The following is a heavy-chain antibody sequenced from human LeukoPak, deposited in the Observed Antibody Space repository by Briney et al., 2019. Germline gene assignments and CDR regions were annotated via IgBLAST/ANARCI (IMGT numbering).Heavy chain of an antibody. V-gene: IGHV3-74*01. J-gene: IGHJ3*02. D-gene: IGHD6-19*01. CDR3: AKDHYSSGTDAFDI. CDR1: GFTLSKYW. CDR2: ISSDGSIT. Sequence: PGGSLRLSCAASGFTLSKYWMHWVRQTSGKGLVWVSRISSDGSITSYADSVKGRFTISRDNAKNSLYLQMNSLRAEDTAFYYCAKDHYSSGTDAFDIWGQGTMVTVSS.